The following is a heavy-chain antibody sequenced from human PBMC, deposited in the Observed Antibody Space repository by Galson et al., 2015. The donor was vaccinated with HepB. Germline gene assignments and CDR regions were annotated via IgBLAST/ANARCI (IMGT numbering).Heavy chain of an antibody. J-gene: IGHJ4*02. CDR1: GFTFRSYD. CDR3: ARDSSFYYGSGTFLQRLDY. V-gene: IGHV3-48*03. D-gene: IGHD3-10*01. Sequence: SLRLSCAASGFTFRSYDMNWVRQAPGKGLEWISCITSSRDAIYYADSVKGRFTISRANANNLLHLQWNSLRADDTAVYYCARDSSFYYGSGTFLQRLDYWGQGTLVSVSS. CDR2: ITSSRDAI.